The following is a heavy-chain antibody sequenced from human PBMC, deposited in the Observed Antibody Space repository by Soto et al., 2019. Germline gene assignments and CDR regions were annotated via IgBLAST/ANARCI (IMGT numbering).Heavy chain of an antibody. CDR2: INHSVHT. V-gene: IGHV4-34*01. D-gene: IGHD3-10*01. J-gene: IGHJ4*02. CDR1: GGSFSDYY. Sequence: QVQLQQWGEVLLKPSETLSLTCAVYGGSFSDYYWSWIRQPPGKGLEWIGEINHSVHTNYNPSLKSRVTISVDTSRNQFSLKLSSVTAADTAVYYCARSGHLFDYWGQGTLLTVSS. CDR3: ARSGHLFDY.